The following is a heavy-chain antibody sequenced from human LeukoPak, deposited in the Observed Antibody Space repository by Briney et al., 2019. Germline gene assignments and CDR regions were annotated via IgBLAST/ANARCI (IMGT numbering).Heavy chain of an antibody. J-gene: IGHJ5*02. CDR2: INPNSGGT. CDR3: AREEFGSGSYRGTFDP. V-gene: IGHV1-2*02. Sequence: ASVKVSCKASGGTFSSYAISWVRQAPGQGLEWMGWINPNSGGTNYAQKFQGRVTMTRDTSISTAYMELSRLRSDDTAVYYCAREEFGSGSYRGTFDPWGQGTLVTVSS. D-gene: IGHD3-10*01. CDR1: GGTFSSYA.